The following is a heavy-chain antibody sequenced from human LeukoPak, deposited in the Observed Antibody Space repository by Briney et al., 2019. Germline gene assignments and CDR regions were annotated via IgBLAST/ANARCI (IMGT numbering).Heavy chain of an antibody. V-gene: IGHV3-23*01. CDR3: AKLVTHFDY. CDR1: GFTFSNYA. Sequence: GGSLRLSCAASGFTFSNYAMSWVRQAPGKGLEWVSGITGSGGSTYYADSVKGRFTISRDTSKNTLYMQMNSLRAEDTAVYYCAKLVTHFDYWGQGTLVTVSS. CDR2: ITGSGGST. D-gene: IGHD4-23*01. J-gene: IGHJ4*02.